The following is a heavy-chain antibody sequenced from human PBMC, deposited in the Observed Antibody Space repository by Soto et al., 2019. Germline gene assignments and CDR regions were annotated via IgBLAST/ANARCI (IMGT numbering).Heavy chain of an antibody. CDR2: ISSKRGST. Sequence: PGGSLRLSCSASGFTFSSYAMHWVRQAPGKGLEYVSAISSKRGSTYYVDSVKGRFTISRDNSKNTLHLQMNSLRAEDTAVYYCVKDGTIFGVITATYFDYWGQGPLVTVSS. CDR1: GFTFSSYA. J-gene: IGHJ4*02. D-gene: IGHD3-3*01. V-gene: IGHV3-64D*06. CDR3: VKDGTIFGVITATYFDY.